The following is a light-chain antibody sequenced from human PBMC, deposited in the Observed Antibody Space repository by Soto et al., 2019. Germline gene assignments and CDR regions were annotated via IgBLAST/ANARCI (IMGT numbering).Light chain of an antibody. CDR2: QAS. Sequence: DIQMTQSPSTLSASLGDTVTITCRASQSIGSWLAWYQQKPGTAPKLLIYQASTLESGVPLRFSGYRSATEFTLTIHSLQPDDFATYYCQQYNSLSLTFGQGTKVEIK. CDR3: QQYNSLSLT. V-gene: IGKV1-5*03. CDR1: QSIGSW. J-gene: IGKJ1*01.